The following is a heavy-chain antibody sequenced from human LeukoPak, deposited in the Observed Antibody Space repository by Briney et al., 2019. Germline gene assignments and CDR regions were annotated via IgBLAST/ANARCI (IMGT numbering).Heavy chain of an antibody. Sequence: SVKPSCKASGYTFTSYYMHWVRQAARQGLEWMGIINPSGGSTSYAQTFQGRVTMTRDTSTSTVYMELGSLRSEDTAVYYCARDRTGLAAAGTQSGRPRWFDPWGQGTLVTVSS. CDR1: GYTFTSYY. CDR3: ARDRTGLAAAGTQSGRPRWFDP. V-gene: IGHV1-46*01. CDR2: INPSGGST. D-gene: IGHD6-13*01. J-gene: IGHJ5*02.